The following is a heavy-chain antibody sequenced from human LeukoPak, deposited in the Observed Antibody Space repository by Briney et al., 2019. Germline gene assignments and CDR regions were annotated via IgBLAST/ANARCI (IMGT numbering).Heavy chain of an antibody. V-gene: IGHV1-18*01. Sequence: GASVQVSCKASGFTFTSYGFSWVRQAPGQGIEWMGWISAYNGDTKYAQKFLGRVTMTMDTSTNTVYMELMSLRYDDTAMYYCARIRNYHLQEAVDIWGQGTVVTVSS. CDR1: GFTFTSYG. J-gene: IGHJ3*02. D-gene: IGHD4-11*01. CDR3: ARIRNYHLQEAVDI. CDR2: ISAYNGDT.